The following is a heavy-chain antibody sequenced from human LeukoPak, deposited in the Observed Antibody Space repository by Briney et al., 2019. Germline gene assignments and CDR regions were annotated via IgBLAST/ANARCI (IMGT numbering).Heavy chain of an antibody. Sequence: PSETLSLTCTVSGGSISSYYWSWIRQPAGKGLEWIGRIYASGSTNFNPSLKSRVTMSVDTSKKQFSLKLRSVTAADTAVYFCASLSGGSCYSLDPWGQGTLVTVSS. CDR1: GGSISSYY. D-gene: IGHD2-15*01. CDR2: IYASGST. V-gene: IGHV4-4*07. J-gene: IGHJ5*02. CDR3: ASLSGGSCYSLDP.